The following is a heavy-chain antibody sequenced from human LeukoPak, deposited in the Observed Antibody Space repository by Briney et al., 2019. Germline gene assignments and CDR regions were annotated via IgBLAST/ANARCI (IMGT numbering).Heavy chain of an antibody. CDR1: GFTFSSYT. D-gene: IGHD3-22*01. CDR3: ARDVVGYYDSSGYYLSAFDI. V-gene: IGHV3-21*01. CDR2: ISSSSSYI. Sequence: AGGSLRLSCAASGFTFSSYTMNWVRQAPGKGLEWVSSISSSSSYIFNADSVRGRSTISRDNAKNSLFLQMNTLRAEDTAVYYCARDVVGYYDSSGYYLSAFDIWGQGTMVTVSS. J-gene: IGHJ3*02.